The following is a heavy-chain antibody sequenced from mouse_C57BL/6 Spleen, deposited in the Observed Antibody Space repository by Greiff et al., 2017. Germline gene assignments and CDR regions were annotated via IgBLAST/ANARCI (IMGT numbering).Heavy chain of an antibody. D-gene: IGHD2-1*01. V-gene: IGHV1-64*01. CDR3: ARCELYGNYDYFDY. Sequence: VQLQQPGAELVKPGASVKLSCTASGYTFTSYWMHWVKQRPGQGLEWIGMIHPNSGSTNYNEKFKSKATLTVDKSSSTAYMQLSSLTSEDSAVYYCARCELYGNYDYFDYWGQGTTLTVSS. J-gene: IGHJ2*01. CDR2: IHPNSGST. CDR1: GYTFTSYW.